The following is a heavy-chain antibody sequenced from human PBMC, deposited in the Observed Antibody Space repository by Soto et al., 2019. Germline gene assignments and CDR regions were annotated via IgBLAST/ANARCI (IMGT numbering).Heavy chain of an antibody. CDR3: ARLNGGPGYGSGFYDAVFDY. CDR2: ISSSSSYI. Sequence: LRLSCAASGFTFSSYSMNWVRQAPGKGLEWVSSISSSSSYIYYADSVKGRFTISRDNAKNSLYLQMNSLRAEDTAVYYCARLNGGPGYGSGFYDAVFDYWCQGTLVTFSS. J-gene: IGHJ4*02. D-gene: IGHD3-3*01. CDR1: GFTFSSYS. V-gene: IGHV3-21*01.